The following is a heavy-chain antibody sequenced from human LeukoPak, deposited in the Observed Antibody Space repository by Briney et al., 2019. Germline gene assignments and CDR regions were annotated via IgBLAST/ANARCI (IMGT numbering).Heavy chain of an antibody. CDR2: INPSGGST. CDR3: ARAGYYYDSSGQRRFDY. J-gene: IGHJ4*02. CDR1: GYTFTGYY. D-gene: IGHD3-22*01. V-gene: IGHV1-46*01. Sequence: ASVKVSCKASGYTFTGYYMHWVRQAPGQGLEWMGIINPSGGSTSYAQKFQGRVTMTRDTSTSTVYMELSSLRSEDTAVYYCARAGYYYDSSGQRRFDYWGQGTLVTVSS.